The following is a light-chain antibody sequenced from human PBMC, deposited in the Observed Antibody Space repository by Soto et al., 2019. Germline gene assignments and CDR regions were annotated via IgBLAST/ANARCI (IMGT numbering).Light chain of an antibody. V-gene: IGLV2-14*01. CDR3: SSYTSSSTLVV. CDR2: DVS. CDR1: SSDVGGYNY. J-gene: IGLJ1*01. Sequence: QSVLTQPASVSGSPGQSITISCTGTSSDVGGYNYVSWHQQHPGKAPKLMIYDVSNRPSGVSNRFSGSKSGNTASLTISGLQAEDEADYYCSSYTSSSTLVVFGTGTKVTV.